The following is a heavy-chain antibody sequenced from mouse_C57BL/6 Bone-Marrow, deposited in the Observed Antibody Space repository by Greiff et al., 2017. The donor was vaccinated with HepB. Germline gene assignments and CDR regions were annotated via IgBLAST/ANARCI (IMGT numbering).Heavy chain of an antibody. D-gene: IGHD3-2*02. Sequence: VQLQQPGAELVKPGASVKMSCKASGYTFTSYWITWVKQRPGQGLEWIGDVYPGSGSTNYNEKFKSKATLTVDTSSSTAYMQLSSLTTEDSAVYYCAPDSSGYGGVFDYWGQGTTLTVSS. V-gene: IGHV1-55*01. CDR3: APDSSGYGGVFDY. CDR1: GYTFTSYW. CDR2: VYPGSGST. J-gene: IGHJ2*01.